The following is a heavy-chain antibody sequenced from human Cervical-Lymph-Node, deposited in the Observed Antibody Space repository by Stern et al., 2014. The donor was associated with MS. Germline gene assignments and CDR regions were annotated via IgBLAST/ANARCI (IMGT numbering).Heavy chain of an antibody. D-gene: IGHD6-19*01. J-gene: IGHJ4*02. CDR2: IYPGDSDT. Sequence: EVQLVESGAEVKKPGESLKISCKGSGYSFTNYWIGWGRQMPGKGLEWMGMIYPGDSDTRYSPSFQGQVTISADKSIRTASLQWSSLKASDTAMYYCARHCAKREQCAFDYWGQGTLVPVSS. V-gene: IGHV5-51*01. CDR3: ARHCAKREQCAFDY. CDR1: GYSFTNYW.